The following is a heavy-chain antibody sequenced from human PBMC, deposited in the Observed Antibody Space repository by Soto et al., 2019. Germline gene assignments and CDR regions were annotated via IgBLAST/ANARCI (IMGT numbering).Heavy chain of an antibody. J-gene: IGHJ5*02. CDR3: GRDTYDILTGYYPFDP. CDR1: GYTFTSYG. Sequence: ASVKVSCKASGYTFTSYGINWVRQATGQGLEWMGWMNANSGNTDYAQKLQDRVTMTTDTSQSTAYMELRSLRSDATAVYYCGRDTYDILTGYYPFDPWGQGTLVTVSS. V-gene: IGHV1-8*01. CDR2: MNANSGNT. D-gene: IGHD3-9*01.